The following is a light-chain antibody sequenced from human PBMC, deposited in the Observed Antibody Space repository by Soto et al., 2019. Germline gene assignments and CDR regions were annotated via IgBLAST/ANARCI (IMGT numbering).Light chain of an antibody. CDR3: QHYGSSPPIT. CDR2: GAS. Sequence: EVVLTQSPGTLSLSPGERATLSCRASQGVASTSLAWYRQKPGQAPRVLIHGASIRATGIADRFIGSGSGTDLTLTISRLEPEDFAVYYCQHYGSSPPITFGQGTRLDIK. J-gene: IGKJ5*01. CDR1: QGVASTS. V-gene: IGKV3-20*01.